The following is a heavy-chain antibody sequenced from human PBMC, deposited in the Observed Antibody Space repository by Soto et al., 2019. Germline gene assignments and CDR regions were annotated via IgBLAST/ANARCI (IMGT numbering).Heavy chain of an antibody. V-gene: IGHV1-18*04. J-gene: IGHJ5*02. CDR2: ISPYKGNT. CDR1: GYTFTSYG. Sequence: QVQLAQSGAEVKKPGASVKVSCKASGYTFTSYGISWVRQAPGQGLEWMGWISPYKGNTNYAQKLQGRVTMTTAPPTRTAYMELRSLRSDDTAVYYCARALYSSSSRFWFDPWGQGTLVTVSS. D-gene: IGHD6-6*01. CDR3: ARALYSSSSRFWFDP.